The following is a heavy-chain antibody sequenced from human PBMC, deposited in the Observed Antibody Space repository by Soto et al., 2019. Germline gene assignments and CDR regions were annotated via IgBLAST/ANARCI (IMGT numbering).Heavy chain of an antibody. CDR3: ARGGRYSSSWQYGMDV. V-gene: IGHV4-34*01. CDR2: INHSGST. Sequence: SETLSLTCAVYGGSFSGYYWSWIRQPPGKGLEWIGEINHSGSTNYNPSLKSRVTISVDTSKNQFSLKLSSVTAADTAVYYCARGGRYSSSWQYGMDVWGQGTTVT. J-gene: IGHJ6*02. D-gene: IGHD6-13*01. CDR1: GGSFSGYY.